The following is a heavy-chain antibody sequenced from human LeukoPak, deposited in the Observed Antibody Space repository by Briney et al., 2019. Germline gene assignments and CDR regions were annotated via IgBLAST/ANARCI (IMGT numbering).Heavy chain of an antibody. CDR2: IDPSDSYT. D-gene: IGHD6-13*01. V-gene: IGHV5-10-1*01. CDR3: ARHEGYSNSVFDN. CDR1: GYSFTSYW. J-gene: IGHJ4*02. Sequence: GKSLKISCKASGYSFTSYWISWVRQMPGKGLEWMGRIDPSDSYTNYSPSFQGHVTISADKSISTAYLQWSSLKASDTAMYYCARHEGYSNSVFDNWGQGTLVTVSS.